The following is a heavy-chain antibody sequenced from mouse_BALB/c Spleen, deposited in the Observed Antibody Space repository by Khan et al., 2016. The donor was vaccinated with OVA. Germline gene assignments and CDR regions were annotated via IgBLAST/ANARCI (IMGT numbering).Heavy chain of an antibody. CDR3: ARSPYGNFAY. V-gene: IGHV5-9-3*01. D-gene: IGHD2-1*01. Sequence: EVKLVESGGGLVKPGGSLKLSCAASGFTFSTYAMSWVRQTPEKRLEWVATIRSDGDYTYYPDNVTGRFTISSDKAKNTLYLHRSSLRSTDTAMYYCARSPYGNFAYWGQGTLVTVSA. CDR1: GFTFSTYA. CDR2: IRSDGDYT. J-gene: IGHJ3*01.